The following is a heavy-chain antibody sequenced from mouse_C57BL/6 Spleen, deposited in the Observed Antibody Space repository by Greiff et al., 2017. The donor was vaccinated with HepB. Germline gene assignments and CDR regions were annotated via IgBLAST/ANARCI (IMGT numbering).Heavy chain of an antibody. Sequence: EVKLVESGGGLVKPGGSLKLSCAASGFTFSDYGMHWVRQAPEKGLEWVAYISSGSSTIYYADTVKGRFTISRDNAKNTLFLQMTSLRSEDTAMYYCARPRGSSLRYFDVWGTGTTVTVSS. D-gene: IGHD1-1*01. J-gene: IGHJ1*03. CDR1: GFTFSDYG. CDR2: ISSGSSTI. V-gene: IGHV5-17*01. CDR3: ARPRGSSLRYFDV.